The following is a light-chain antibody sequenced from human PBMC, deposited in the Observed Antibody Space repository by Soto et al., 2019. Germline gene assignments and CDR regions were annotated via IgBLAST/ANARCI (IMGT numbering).Light chain of an antibody. CDR1: SSNIGSNS. J-gene: IGLJ1*01. CDR3: AAWDDTLNGYV. Sequence: QSVLTQPPSASGTPGQRVTISCSGSSSNIGSNSVNWYQQLPGTAPKLLIYSNDRRPSGVPDRFSGSKSGTSPSLAISGLQSEDEADYYCAAWDDTLNGYVSGTGTKVTVL. V-gene: IGLV1-44*01. CDR2: SND.